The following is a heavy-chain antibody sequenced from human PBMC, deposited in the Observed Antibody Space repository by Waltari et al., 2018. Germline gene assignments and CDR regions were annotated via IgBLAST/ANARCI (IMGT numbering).Heavy chain of an antibody. V-gene: IGHV3-73*01. J-gene: IGHJ4*02. CDR3: TSDQITPYDS. Sequence: EVQLVESGGGLVQPGGSLKLSCAASGFTFSGSAMHWVRQASGKGLEWVGRIRSKANNDATLYAASVKGRFTISRDDSKNTAYLQMNSLKTEDTAVYYCTSDQITPYDSWGQGTLVTVSS. CDR1: GFTFSGSA. CDR2: IRSKANNDAT. D-gene: IGHD1-20*01.